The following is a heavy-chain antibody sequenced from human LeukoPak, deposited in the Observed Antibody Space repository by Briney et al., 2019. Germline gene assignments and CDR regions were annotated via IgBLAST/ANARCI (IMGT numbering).Heavy chain of an antibody. D-gene: IGHD3-9*01. CDR3: ARQYYDILTGYSYYFDY. Sequence: SETLSLTCTVSGGSISGSTYYWGWIRQPPGKGLEWIGSIYSSGSTYYNPSLRSRVTIPVDTSKNQFSLRLSSVTAADTAVYYCARQYYDILTGYSYYFDYWGQGTLVTVSS. V-gene: IGHV4-39*01. CDR2: IYSSGST. J-gene: IGHJ4*02. CDR1: GGSISGSTYY.